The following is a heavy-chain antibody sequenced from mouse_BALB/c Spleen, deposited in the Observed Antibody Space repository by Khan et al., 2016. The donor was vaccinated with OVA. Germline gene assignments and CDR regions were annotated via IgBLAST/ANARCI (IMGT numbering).Heavy chain of an antibody. CDR3: AREGDDNGIAY. CDR2: ISNRGTIP. Sequence: EVELVESGGGFMQPGVSLTLSCATSGFTFTDYYMYWVLHTPEKRLEWVAYISNRGTIPYYSATVRGRFTISRDNAKNTLYLQTSHLKSEDRAMYYCAREGDDNGIAYWGQGTLVTVSA. D-gene: IGHD2-3*01. V-gene: IGHV5-12*02. J-gene: IGHJ3*01. CDR1: GFTFTDYY.